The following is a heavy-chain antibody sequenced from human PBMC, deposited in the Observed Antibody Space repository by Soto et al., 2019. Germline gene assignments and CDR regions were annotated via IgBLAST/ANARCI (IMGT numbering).Heavy chain of an antibody. V-gene: IGHV1-46*01. Sequence: QVQLVQSGAEVKKPGASVNVSCKASGYTFTNYFIHWVRQAPGQGLEWMGVINPSGSSTTYAQRFQGYAQKFQGRVTMTRDTSTSTVYMELSSLRSEDTAVYYCARTSGSYLYGMDVWGQGTTVTVSS. CDR3: ARTSGSYLYGMDV. CDR1: GYTFTNYF. D-gene: IGHD3-10*01. CDR2: INPSGSST. J-gene: IGHJ6*02.